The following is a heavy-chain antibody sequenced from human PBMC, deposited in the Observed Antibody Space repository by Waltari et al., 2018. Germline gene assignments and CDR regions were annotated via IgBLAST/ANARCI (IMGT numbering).Heavy chain of an antibody. CDR3: AKDVYGDYGGVDY. CDR1: GFTFSISA. D-gene: IGHD4-17*01. J-gene: IGHJ4*02. Sequence: EVQLLESGGGLVQPGESLRLSYAASGFTFSISAMSWVRQAPGKGLEWVSVISNRGVSTSYADSVKGRFTISRDNSKNTVSLQMNSLRAEDTALYYCAKDVYGDYGGVDYWGRGTLVTVSS. CDR2: ISNRGVST. V-gene: IGHV3-23*01.